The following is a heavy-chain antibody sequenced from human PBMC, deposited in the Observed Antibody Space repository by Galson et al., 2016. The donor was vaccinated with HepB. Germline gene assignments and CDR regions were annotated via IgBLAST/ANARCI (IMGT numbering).Heavy chain of an antibody. V-gene: IGHV3-53*01. CDR1: GFTVSGKY. CDR2: IFSGDAT. Sequence: SLRLSCAASGFTVSGKYMSWARLAPGKGLEWVSVIFSGDATYYRDSVKGRFTFSRDSSKNTLYLQMNNLRAEDTAVYYCEGYSDPFDIWGQGTMVTVSS. CDR3: EGYSDPFDI. D-gene: IGHD3-22*01. J-gene: IGHJ3*02.